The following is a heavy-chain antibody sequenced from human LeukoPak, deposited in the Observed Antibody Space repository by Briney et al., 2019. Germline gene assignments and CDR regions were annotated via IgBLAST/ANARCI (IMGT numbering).Heavy chain of an antibody. CDR1: GGSISSYY. J-gene: IGHJ5*02. CDR3: ASPRYCSSTSCYGFDP. CDR2: IYYSGST. V-gene: IGHV4-59*01. Sequence: KTSETLSLTCTVSGGSISSYYWSWIRQPPGKGLEWIGYIYYSGSTNYNPSLKSRVTISVDTSKNQFSLKLSSVTAADTAVYYCASPRYCSSTSCYGFDPWGQGTLVTVSS. D-gene: IGHD2-2*01.